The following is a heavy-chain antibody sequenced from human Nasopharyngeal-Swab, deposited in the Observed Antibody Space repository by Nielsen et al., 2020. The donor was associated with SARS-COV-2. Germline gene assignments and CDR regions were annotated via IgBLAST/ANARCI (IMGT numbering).Heavy chain of an antibody. J-gene: IGHJ6*02. CDR2: INHSGST. D-gene: IGHD1-14*01. CDR3: ARPTTLGYYYGMDV. Sequence: WIRQAPEEGLEWIGEINHSGSTNYNPSLKSRVTISVDTSKNQFSLKLSSVTAADTAVYYCARPTTLGYYYGMDVWGQGTTVTVSS. V-gene: IGHV4-34*01.